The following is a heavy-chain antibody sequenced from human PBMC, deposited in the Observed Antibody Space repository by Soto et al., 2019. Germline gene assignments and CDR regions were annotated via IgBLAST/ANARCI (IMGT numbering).Heavy chain of an antibody. J-gene: IGHJ3*02. Sequence: ASVKVSCKASGYTFTSYGISWVRQAPGQGLEWMGWISAYNGNTNYAQKLQGRVTMTTDTSTSTAYMELRSLRSDDTAVYYCARGGATMIVVVHGDAFEIWGQGTMVTVS. CDR2: ISAYNGNT. V-gene: IGHV1-18*01. CDR3: ARGGATMIVVVHGDAFEI. D-gene: IGHD3-22*01. CDR1: GYTFTSYG.